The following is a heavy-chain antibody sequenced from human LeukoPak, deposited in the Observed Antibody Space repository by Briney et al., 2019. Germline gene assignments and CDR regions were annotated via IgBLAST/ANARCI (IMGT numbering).Heavy chain of an antibody. CDR1: GVTSSSDS. Sequence: GGSLRLSCAASGVTSSSDSLSWGRQAPRKGLEWVSYIRVSSITIYYAHSLKGRFTISRDNAKNSLYLQMHSLRAEDTAVYYCAKYVWSGYTDYYGMDVWGQGTTVTVSS. V-gene: IGHV3-48*01. J-gene: IGHJ6*02. D-gene: IGHD3-3*01. CDR3: AKYVWSGYTDYYGMDV. CDR2: IRVSSITI.